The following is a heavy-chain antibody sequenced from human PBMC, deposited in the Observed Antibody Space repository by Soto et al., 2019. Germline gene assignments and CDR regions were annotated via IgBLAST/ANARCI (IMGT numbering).Heavy chain of an antibody. CDR2: IKSKTDGGTT. D-gene: IGHD3-22*01. CDR3: TTAGGTYYDSSGLRGPIGRAFDI. Sequence: PGGSLRLSCAASGFTFSNAWMSWVRQAPGKGLEWVGRIKSKTDGGTTDYAAPVKGRFTISRDDSKNTLYLQMNSLKTEDTAVYYCTTAGGTYYDSSGLRGPIGRAFDIWGQGTMVTVSS. J-gene: IGHJ3*02. V-gene: IGHV3-15*01. CDR1: GFTFSNAW.